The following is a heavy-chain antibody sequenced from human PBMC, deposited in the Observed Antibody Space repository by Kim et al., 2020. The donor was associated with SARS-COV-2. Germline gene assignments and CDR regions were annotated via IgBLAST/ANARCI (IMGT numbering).Heavy chain of an antibody. Sequence: SETLSLTCTVSGASISSRNYYWGWIRQPPGKGLEWIGSIYYGESASYNPSFMGRVAISVDMSSNHFSLNLNSVTAADTAIYYCVTHCRGYTGGFNHLELDPWGQGVRVTVSS. D-gene: IGHD2-8*02. CDR1: GASISSRNYY. J-gene: IGHJ5*02. CDR3: VTHCRGYTGGFNHLELDP. CDR2: IYYGESA. V-gene: IGHV4-39*02.